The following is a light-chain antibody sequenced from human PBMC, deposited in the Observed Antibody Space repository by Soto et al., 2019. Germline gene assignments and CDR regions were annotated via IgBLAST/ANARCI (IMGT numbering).Light chain of an antibody. J-gene: IGLJ3*02. Sequence: QSVLTQSPSASASLGASVKLTCTLSSGHSSYAIAWHQQQPEKGPRYLMKLNSDGSHSKGDGIPDRFSGSSSGAERYLTIPRLQSEDEADYYCQTWGTGIWVFGGGTKVTVL. CDR1: SGHSSYA. V-gene: IGLV4-69*01. CDR2: LNSDGSH. CDR3: QTWGTGIWV.